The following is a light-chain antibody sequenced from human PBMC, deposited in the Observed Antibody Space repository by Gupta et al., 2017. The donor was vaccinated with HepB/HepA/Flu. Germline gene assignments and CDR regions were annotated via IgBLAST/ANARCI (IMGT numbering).Light chain of an antibody. CDR2: DST. CDR1: QSVSSY. Sequence: ILLTPSPATLSLSPGERATRSCRASQSVSSYLAWYQQKPGQAPRLLIYDSTNRATRIPARVSGSGSGTDITLTIIALEPGDFSFYYCHQRCNWPLTFGQGTKLEIK. V-gene: IGKV3-11*01. CDR3: HQRCNWPLT. J-gene: IGKJ2*01.